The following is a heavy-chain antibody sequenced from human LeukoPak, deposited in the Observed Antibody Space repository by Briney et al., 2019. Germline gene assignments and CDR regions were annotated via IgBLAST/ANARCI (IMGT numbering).Heavy chain of an antibody. CDR3: ARAMVRGVFIPLDY. CDR1: GFTFNNYA. J-gene: IGHJ4*02. D-gene: IGHD3-10*01. Sequence: GSLRLSCAASGFTFNNYAMSWIRQAPGKGLEWISYISTSSSYTIYADSVKGRFTISRDNAKNSLYLQMNSLRAEDTAVYYCARAMVRGVFIPLDYWGQGTLVTVSS. CDR2: ISTSSSYT. V-gene: IGHV3-11*03.